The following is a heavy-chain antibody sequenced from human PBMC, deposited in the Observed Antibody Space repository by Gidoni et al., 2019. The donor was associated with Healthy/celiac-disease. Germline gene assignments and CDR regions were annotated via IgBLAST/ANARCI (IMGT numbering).Heavy chain of an antibody. CDR3: ARVTNPRRYRGLHLGELSSAFDY. D-gene: IGHD3-16*02. CDR1: GFTFSDYY. V-gene: IGHV3-11*01. Sequence: QVQLVESGGGLVKPGGSLRLSCAASGFTFSDYYMSWIRQAPGKGLEWVSYSSSSGSTIYYADSVKGRFTISRDNAKNSLYLQMNSLRAEDTAVYYCARVTNPRRYRGLHLGELSSAFDYWGQGTLVTVSS. CDR2: SSSSGSTI. J-gene: IGHJ4*02.